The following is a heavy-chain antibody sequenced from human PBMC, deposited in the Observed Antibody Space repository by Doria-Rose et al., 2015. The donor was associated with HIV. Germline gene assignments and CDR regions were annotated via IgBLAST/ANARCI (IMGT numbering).Heavy chain of an antibody. D-gene: IGHD6-13*01. V-gene: IGHV3-33*06. Sequence: QVQLVQSGGGVVQPGRSLRLSCAASGFTFSTYGTHWVRQAPGKGLERGAVMWYDGSNKYYADSVKGRFTISRDNSKNTLYLQMNSLRAEDTAVYYCAKDQWSSSWTNDAFDIWGQGTMVTVSS. CDR3: AKDQWSSSWTNDAFDI. CDR1: GFTFSTYG. CDR2: MWYDGSNK. J-gene: IGHJ3*02.